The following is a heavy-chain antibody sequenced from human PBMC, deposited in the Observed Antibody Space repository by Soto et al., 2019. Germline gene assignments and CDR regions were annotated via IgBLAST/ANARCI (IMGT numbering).Heavy chain of an antibody. CDR3: ARVGGHEHWPRL. CDR2: IYNSGAT. J-gene: IGHJ4*02. Sequence: SETLSLTCSVSGGSISSYYWNWIRQSPGKGLEWIGYIYNSGATNYSPSLKSRVTMSVDTAKNQFSLKLNSVTAADTAVYYCARVGGHEHWPRLWGQGTLVTVSS. CDR1: GGSISSYY. V-gene: IGHV4-59*01. D-gene: IGHD1-1*01.